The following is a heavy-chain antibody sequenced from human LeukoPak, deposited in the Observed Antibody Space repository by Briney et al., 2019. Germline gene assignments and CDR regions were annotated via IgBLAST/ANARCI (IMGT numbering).Heavy chain of an antibody. Sequence: ASVKVSCKASGYTFTSYYMHWVRQAPGQGLECMGIINPSGGSTSYAQKFQGRVTMTRDTSTRTVYMELSSLRSEDTAVYYCARDGSIVVVADAFDIWGQGTMVTVSS. V-gene: IGHV1-46*01. CDR3: ARDGSIVVVADAFDI. D-gene: IGHD2-15*01. CDR1: GYTFTSYY. J-gene: IGHJ3*02. CDR2: INPSGGST.